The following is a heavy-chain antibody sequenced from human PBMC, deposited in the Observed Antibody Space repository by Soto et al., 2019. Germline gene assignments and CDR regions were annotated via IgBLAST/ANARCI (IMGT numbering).Heavy chain of an antibody. J-gene: IGHJ6*02. Sequence: QVQLVQSGAEVKMPGASVRVSCKSSGYPFTHYGITWIRQAPGQGLEWMGWISPFNGNTNYGQTVQGRVTLTTETSTRTVDMELRSLRSDSTAVYYWARSQSFDRPYSYGIGVWGQGTTVTVSS. V-gene: IGHV1-18*01. CDR1: GYPFTHYG. CDR2: ISPFNGNT. CDR3: ARSQSFDRPYSYGIGV.